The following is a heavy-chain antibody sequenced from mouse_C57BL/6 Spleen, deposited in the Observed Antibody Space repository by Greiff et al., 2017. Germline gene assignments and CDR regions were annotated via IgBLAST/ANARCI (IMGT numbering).Heavy chain of an antibody. D-gene: IGHD1-1*01. J-gene: IGHJ2*01. CDR3: ADYGSSPLFDY. CDR2: IYPRSGNT. Sequence: VQLQQSGAELARPGASVKLSCKASGYTFTSYGISWVKQRTGQGLEWIGEIYPRSGNTYYNEKFKGKATLTADKSSSTAYMELRSLPSEDSAVYFCADYGSSPLFDYWGQGTTLTVSS. V-gene: IGHV1-81*01. CDR1: GYTFTSYG.